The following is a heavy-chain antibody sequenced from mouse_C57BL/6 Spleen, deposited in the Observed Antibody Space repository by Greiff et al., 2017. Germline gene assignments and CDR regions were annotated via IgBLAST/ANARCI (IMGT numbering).Heavy chain of an antibody. J-gene: IGHJ1*03. D-gene: IGHD2-4*01. CDR3: TRDNDDCYVGV. CDR2: LSSGGDYI. Sequence: EVQRVESGAGLVKPGGSLKLSCAASGFTFSSYAMSWVRQTPEKRLEWVAYLSSGGDYIYYADTVKGRFTISRDNARNTLYLQMSSLESEDTAIYCWTRDNDDCYVGVWGTGTTVTVST. V-gene: IGHV5-9-1*02. CDR1: GFTFSSYA.